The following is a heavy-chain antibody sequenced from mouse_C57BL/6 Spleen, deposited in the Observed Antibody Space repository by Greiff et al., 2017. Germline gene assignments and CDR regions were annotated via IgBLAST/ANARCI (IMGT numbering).Heavy chain of an antibody. Sequence: VQLKESGPELVKPGASVKISCKASGYSFTGYYMNWVKQSPEKSLEWIGEINPSTGGTTYNQKFKAKATLTVDKSSSTAYMQLKSLTSEDSAVYYCAPGRGGFDYWGQGTTLTVSS. D-gene: IGHD4-1*01. J-gene: IGHJ2*01. CDR2: INPSTGGT. CDR3: APGRGGFDY. V-gene: IGHV1-42*01. CDR1: GYSFTGYY.